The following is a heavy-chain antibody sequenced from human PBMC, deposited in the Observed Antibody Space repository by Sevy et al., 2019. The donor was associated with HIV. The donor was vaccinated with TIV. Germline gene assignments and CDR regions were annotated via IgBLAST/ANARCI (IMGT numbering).Heavy chain of an antibody. CDR2: ISWNSRNI. V-gene: IGHV3-9*01. CDR3: AKDINRGCDGVNCYSYYYYFYGLDV. J-gene: IGHJ6*02. CDR1: GFPFNDHA. D-gene: IGHD2-21*01. Sequence: GGSLRLSCAASGFPFNDHAMHWVRQVPGKGLEWVSGISWNSRNIGYAASVKGRFTISRDNARHFGDLEMNSLTPEDTAFYYCAKDINRGCDGVNCYSYYYYFYGLDVWGQGTTVTVSS.